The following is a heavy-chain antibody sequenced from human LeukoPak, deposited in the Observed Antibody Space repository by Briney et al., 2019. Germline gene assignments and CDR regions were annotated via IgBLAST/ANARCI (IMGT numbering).Heavy chain of an antibody. D-gene: IGHD6-13*01. Sequence: GGSLRLSCAVSGFTFSTYGMHWVRQAPDKGQEWVAAISYDGSNKCYTDSVKGRFAISRDKSKNTVYLQLDSLRAEDTAVYYCATSPLLTESSSWVHFDYWGQGTLVTVS. CDR3: ATSPLLTESSSWVHFDY. V-gene: IGHV3-30*03. J-gene: IGHJ4*02. CDR1: GFTFSTYG. CDR2: ISYDGSNK.